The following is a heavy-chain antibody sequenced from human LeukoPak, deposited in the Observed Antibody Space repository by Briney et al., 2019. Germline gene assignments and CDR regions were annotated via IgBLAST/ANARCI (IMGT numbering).Heavy chain of an antibody. D-gene: IGHD4-17*01. V-gene: IGHV3-30-3*01. CDR1: GFTFSSYA. J-gene: IGHJ6*02. CDR3: ASPLNYGDYVSYYYGMDV. Sequence: GGSLRLSCAASGFTFSSYAMHWVRQAPVKELEWVAVISYDGSNKYYADSVKGRFTISRDNSKNTLYRQMNSLRAEDTAVYYCASPLNYGDYVSYYYGMDVWGQGTTVTVSS. CDR2: ISYDGSNK.